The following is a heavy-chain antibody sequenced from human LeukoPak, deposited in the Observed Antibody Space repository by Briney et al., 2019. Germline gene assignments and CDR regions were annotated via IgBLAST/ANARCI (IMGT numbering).Heavy chain of an antibody. J-gene: IGHJ3*02. CDR3: ARDSKDPDWDLDAFDI. CDR1: GGTFSSYA. CDR2: IIPIFGTA. Sequence: SVKVSCKASGGTFSSYAISWVRQAPGQGLEWMGGIIPIFGTANYAQKLQGRVTMTTDTSTSTAYMELRSLRSDDTAVYYCARDSKDPDWDLDAFDIWGQGTMVTVSS. V-gene: IGHV1-69*05. D-gene: IGHD3-9*01.